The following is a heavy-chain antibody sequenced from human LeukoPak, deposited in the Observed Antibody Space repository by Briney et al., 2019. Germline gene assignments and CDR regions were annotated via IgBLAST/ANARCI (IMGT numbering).Heavy chain of an antibody. V-gene: IGHV4-61*02. CDR3: ARDMLYGVYVDAFDI. Sequence: PSETLSLTCTVSGDSLSSGSYYWSWVRQPAGRGLEWIRRIYTSGSTNYSPSLKSRVTISVDTSKNQFSLKLSSVTAADTAVYYCARDMLYGVYVDAFDIWGQGTMVTVSS. CDR1: GDSLSSGSYY. CDR2: IYTSGST. J-gene: IGHJ3*02. D-gene: IGHD4-17*01.